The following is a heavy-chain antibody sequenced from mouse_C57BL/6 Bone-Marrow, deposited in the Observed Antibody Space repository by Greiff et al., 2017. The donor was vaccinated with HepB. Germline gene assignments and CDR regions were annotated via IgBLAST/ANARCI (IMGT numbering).Heavy chain of an antibody. Sequence: QVQLQQPGAELVKPGASVKLSCKASGYTFTSYWMQWVKQRPGQGLEWIGEIDPSDSYTNYNQKFKGKATLTVDTSSSTAYMQLSSLTSEDSAVSYCASPTVVATPYWYFDVWGTGTTVTVSS. V-gene: IGHV1-50*01. D-gene: IGHD1-1*01. CDR3: ASPTVVATPYWYFDV. CDR2: IDPSDSYT. CDR1: GYTFTSYW. J-gene: IGHJ1*03.